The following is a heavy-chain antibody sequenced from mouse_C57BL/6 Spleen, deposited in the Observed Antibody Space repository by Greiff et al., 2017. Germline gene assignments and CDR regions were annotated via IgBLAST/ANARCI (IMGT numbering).Heavy chain of an antibody. CDR1: GYTFTSYT. Sequence: QVQLKESGAELARPGASVKMSCKASGYTFTSYTMHWVKQRPGQGLEWIGYINPSSGYTKYNQKFKDKATLTADKSSSTAYMQLSSLTSEDSAVYYCARDGYCDYWGQGTTLTVSS. CDR2: INPSSGYT. CDR3: ARDGYCDY. J-gene: IGHJ2*01. V-gene: IGHV1-4*01.